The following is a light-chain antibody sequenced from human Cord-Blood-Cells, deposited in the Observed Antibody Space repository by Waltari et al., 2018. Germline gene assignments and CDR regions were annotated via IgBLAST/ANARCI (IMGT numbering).Light chain of an antibody. Sequence: QSALTQPASVSGSPGQSITISCTGTSSDVGSYNLVSWYQQHPGKAPKLMIYEGSKRPSGVSNRSSGSRSGNTPYLTISGLQAEDEADYYCCSYAGSSTLFGGGTKLTVL. V-gene: IGLV2-23*01. CDR1: SSDVGSYNL. CDR3: CSYAGSSTL. J-gene: IGLJ3*02. CDR2: EGS.